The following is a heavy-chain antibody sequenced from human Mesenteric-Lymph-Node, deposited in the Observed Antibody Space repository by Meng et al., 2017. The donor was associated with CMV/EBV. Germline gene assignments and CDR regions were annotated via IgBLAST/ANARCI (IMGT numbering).Heavy chain of an antibody. Sequence: TVSSNSAAWNWIKQSPSGGLEWLGRTYYRSKWYNDCAVSVKSRITVNPDTSKNQFSLQLNSVTPEDTAVYYCARDRGTGSYSWFDPWGQGTLVTVSS. J-gene: IGHJ5*02. CDR1: TVSSNSAA. CDR3: ARDRGTGSYSWFDP. V-gene: IGHV6-1*01. CDR2: TYYRSKWYN. D-gene: IGHD1-26*01.